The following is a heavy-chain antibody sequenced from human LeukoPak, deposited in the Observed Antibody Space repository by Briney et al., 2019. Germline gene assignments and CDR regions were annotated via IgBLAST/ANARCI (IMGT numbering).Heavy chain of an antibody. CDR3: ARDAGSGWPFDY. Sequence: SETLSLTCTVSGGSISSYYWSWLRQPAGKGLEWIGRIYTSGSTNYNPSLKSRVTMSGDTSKNQFSLKLSSVTAADTAVYYCARDAGSGWPFDYWGQGTLVTVSS. CDR1: GGSISSYY. J-gene: IGHJ4*02. D-gene: IGHD6-19*01. CDR2: IYTSGST. V-gene: IGHV4-4*07.